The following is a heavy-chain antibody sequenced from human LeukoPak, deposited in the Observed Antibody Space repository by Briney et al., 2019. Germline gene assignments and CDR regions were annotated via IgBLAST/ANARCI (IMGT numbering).Heavy chain of an antibody. J-gene: IGHJ4*02. CDR3: ARVRGTALTAYPGYFDY. D-gene: IGHD2-21*02. CDR2: ISIYTGNT. Sequence: ASVKVSCKASGYTFNSYGISWVRQAPGQGLEWMGWISIYTGNTKYGEKFQGRATMTRDTSTSTAYLEVRSLSSDDTAVYYCARVRGTALTAYPGYFDYWGLGTLVTVSS. V-gene: IGHV1-18*04. CDR1: GYTFNSYG.